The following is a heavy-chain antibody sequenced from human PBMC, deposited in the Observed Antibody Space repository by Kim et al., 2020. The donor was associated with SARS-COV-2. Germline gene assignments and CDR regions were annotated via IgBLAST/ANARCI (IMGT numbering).Heavy chain of an antibody. CDR3: ATGGGWYYDY. D-gene: IGHD6-19*01. V-gene: IGHV1-2*06. CDR2: IKPKTGGT. J-gene: IGHJ4*02. CDR1: GYTFGDYY. Sequence: ASVKVSCKTSGYTFGDYYLHWVRQAPGQGLEWMGLIKPKTGGTIYAQKFRDRVIITSDASINTVYVELSSLKYDDTAFYYCATGGGWYYDYWGQGTLVTV.